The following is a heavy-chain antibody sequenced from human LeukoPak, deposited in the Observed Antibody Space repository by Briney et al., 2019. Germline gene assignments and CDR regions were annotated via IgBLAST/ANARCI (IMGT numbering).Heavy chain of an antibody. J-gene: IGHJ4*02. CDR3: TRVVPAAVGSFDY. D-gene: IGHD2-2*01. CDR2: IRSKANSYAT. V-gene: IGHV3-73*01. CDR1: GFTFSGSA. Sequence: GGSLKLSCAASGFTFSGSAMHWVRQASGKGLEWVGRIRSKANSYATAYAASVKGRFTISRDDSKNTAYLQMNSLKTEDTAVYYCTRVVPAAVGSFDYWGQGTLVTVS.